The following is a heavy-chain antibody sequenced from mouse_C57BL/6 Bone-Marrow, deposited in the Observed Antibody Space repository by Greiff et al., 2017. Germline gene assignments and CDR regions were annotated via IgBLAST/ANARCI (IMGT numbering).Heavy chain of an antibody. Sequence: DVHLVVSGGDLVKPGGSLKLSCAASGFTFSSYGMSWVRQTPDKRLEWVATISSGGSYTYYPDSVKGRFTISRDNAKNTLYLQMSSLKSADTAMYYCARQHGYLFAYWGQGTLVTVSA. CDR2: ISSGGSYT. D-gene: IGHD2-2*01. CDR1: GFTFSSYG. V-gene: IGHV5-6*01. J-gene: IGHJ3*01. CDR3: ARQHGYLFAY.